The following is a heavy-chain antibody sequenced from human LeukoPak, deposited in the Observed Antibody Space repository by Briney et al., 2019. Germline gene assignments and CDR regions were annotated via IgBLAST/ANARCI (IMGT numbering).Heavy chain of an antibody. D-gene: IGHD2-21*02. CDR3: ARLRVTSPFDY. Sequence: SETLSLTCTVSGGSISGSSYYWGWIRQPPGKGLEWIGSIYYSGSTYYNPSLKSRVTISVDTSKNQFSLKLNSVTATDTAVYYCARLRVTSPFDYWGQGTLVTVSS. CDR2: IYYSGST. V-gene: IGHV4-39*01. J-gene: IGHJ4*02. CDR1: GGSISGSSYY.